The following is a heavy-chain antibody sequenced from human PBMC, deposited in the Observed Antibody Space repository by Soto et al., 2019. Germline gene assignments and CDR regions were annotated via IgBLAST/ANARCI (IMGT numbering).Heavy chain of an antibody. V-gene: IGHV3-21*01. D-gene: IGHD2-21*02. CDR1: GFTFSSYS. CDR3: ARHRTYCGGDCPIDY. J-gene: IGHJ4*02. Sequence: EVQLVESGGGLVKPGGSLRLCCAASGFTFSSYSMNWVRQAPGKGLEWVSSISSSSSYIYYADSVKGRFTISRDNAKNSLYLQMNSLRAEDTAVYYCARHRTYCGGDCPIDYWGQGTLVTVSS. CDR2: ISSSSSYI.